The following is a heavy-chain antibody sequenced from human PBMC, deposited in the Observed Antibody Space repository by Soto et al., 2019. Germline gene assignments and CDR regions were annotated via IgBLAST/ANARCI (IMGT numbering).Heavy chain of an antibody. CDR2: ISAYNGNT. D-gene: IGHD6-19*01. CDR3: ARGYNSYSNGWYDDY. J-gene: IGHJ4*02. Sequence: ASVKVSCKASGYTFTSYGISWVRQAPGQGLEWMGWISAYNGNTNYAQKLQGRVTMTTDTSTSTAYMELRSLRSDDTAVYYCARGYNSYSNGWYDDYWSQGSLVTVCS. CDR1: GYTFTSYG. V-gene: IGHV1-18*01.